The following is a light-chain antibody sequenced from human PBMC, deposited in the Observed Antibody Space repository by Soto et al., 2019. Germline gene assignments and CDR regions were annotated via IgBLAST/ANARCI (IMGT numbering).Light chain of an antibody. J-gene: IGKJ3*01. CDR1: QSISSW. V-gene: IGKV1-5*03. Sequence: DTQMTQSPSTLSASAGDRVTITCRASQSISSWLAWYQQKPGKATKLLIYKASSLESGVPPRFSGSGSGTEFTLTISSLQPDDFATYYCQQYNTFPFTFGPGTTVDIK. CDR2: KAS. CDR3: QQYNTFPFT.